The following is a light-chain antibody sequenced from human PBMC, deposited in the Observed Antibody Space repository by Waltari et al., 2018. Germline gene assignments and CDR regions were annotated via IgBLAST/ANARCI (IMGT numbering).Light chain of an antibody. V-gene: IGKV4-1*01. CDR2: WAS. J-gene: IGKJ4*01. CDR1: ESVLYSSNNKTH. CDR3: QQYYNTPLT. Sequence: DIVMTQSPESLAVSLGERATINCKTSESVLYSSNNKTHLAWYQQKPGQPPKLLIYWASTRESGVPERFSGSGSETDFTLTVTSLQAEDVAVYYCQQYYNTPLTFGGGTKVEIK.